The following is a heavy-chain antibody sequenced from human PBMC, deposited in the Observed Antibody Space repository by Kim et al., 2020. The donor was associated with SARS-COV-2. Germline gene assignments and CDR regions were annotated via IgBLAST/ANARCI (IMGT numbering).Heavy chain of an antibody. CDR2: ISAYNGNT. CDR1: GYTFTSYG. Sequence: ASVKVSCKASGYTFTSYGISWVRQAPGQGLEWMGWISAYNGNTNYAQKLQDRVTMTTDTSTSTAYMELRSLRSDDTAVYYCARHTVGATLDPYGYFDYWGQGTLVTVSS. V-gene: IGHV1-18*01. CDR3: ARHTVGATLDPYGYFDY. D-gene: IGHD1-26*01. J-gene: IGHJ4*02.